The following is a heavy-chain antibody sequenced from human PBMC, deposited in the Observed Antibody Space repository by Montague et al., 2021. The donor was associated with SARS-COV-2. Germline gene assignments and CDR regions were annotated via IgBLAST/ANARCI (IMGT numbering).Heavy chain of an antibody. CDR1: GDSVSSNSAA. J-gene: IGHJ6*02. CDR2: TYYRSKWYN. V-gene: IGHV6-1*01. D-gene: IGHD5-12*01. Sequence: CAISGDSVSSNSAAWNWIRQSPSRGLEWLGRTYYRSKWYNDYAVSVKSRITINPDTPKNKFSLQLNSVTPEDTAVYYCARRPLGYDFVYYYYGMDVWGQGTTVTVSS. CDR3: ARRPLGYDFVYYYYGMDV.